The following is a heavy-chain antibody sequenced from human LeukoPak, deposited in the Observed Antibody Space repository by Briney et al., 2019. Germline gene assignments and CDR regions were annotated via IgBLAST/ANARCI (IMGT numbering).Heavy chain of an antibody. V-gene: IGHV1-2*02. D-gene: IGHD5-24*01. J-gene: IGHJ6*03. CDR2: INPNSGGT. Sequence: ASVKVSCKASGYTFTGYYMHWVRQAPGQGLEWMGWINPNSGGTNYAQKFQGRVTMTRNTSISTAYMELSSLRSEDTAVYYCARAPTIRGYYMDVWGKGTTVTISS. CDR1: GYTFTGYY. CDR3: ARAPTIRGYYMDV.